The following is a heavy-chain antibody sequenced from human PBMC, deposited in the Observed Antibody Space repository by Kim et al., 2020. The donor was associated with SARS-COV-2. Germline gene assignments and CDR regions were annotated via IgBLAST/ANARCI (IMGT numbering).Heavy chain of an antibody. CDR3: TSWSSTNPFDY. Sequence: GGSLRLSCAASGFTFSGSTIHWVRQASGKGLEWVGRIRTKANSYATAYAATVQCRFTIAKDDSRNAAYLQMDSLKTADTAVYSCTSWSSTNPFDYWGQGT. CDR2: IRTKANSYAT. V-gene: IGHV3-73*01. J-gene: IGHJ4*02. CDR1: GFTFSGST. D-gene: IGHD2-2*01.